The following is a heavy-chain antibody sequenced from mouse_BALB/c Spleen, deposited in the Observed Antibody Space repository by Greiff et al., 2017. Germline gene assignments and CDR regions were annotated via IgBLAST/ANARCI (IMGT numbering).Heavy chain of an antibody. Sequence: VQLQQSAAELARPGASVKMSCKASGYTFTSYTMHWVKQRPGQGLEWIGYINPSSGYTEYNQKFKDKTTLTADKSSSTAYMQLSSLTSEDSAVYYCARGRYGAMDYWGQGTSVTVSS. CDR3: ARGRYGAMDY. J-gene: IGHJ4*01. V-gene: IGHV1-4*02. CDR1: GYTFTSYT. CDR2: INPSSGYT. D-gene: IGHD2-14*01.